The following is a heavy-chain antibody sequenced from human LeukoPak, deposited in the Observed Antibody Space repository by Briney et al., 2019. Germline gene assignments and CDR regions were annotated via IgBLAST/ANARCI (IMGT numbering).Heavy chain of an antibody. CDR3: ARIHEGEGMFDY. V-gene: IGHV3-74*01. CDR2: INSDDSRT. Sequence: PGGSLRLSCVASGFTFSAFWMHWVRQAPGKGLVWVSRINSDDSRTTYADSVKGRFTISGDNSKNTLYLQMNSLRAEDTAVYYCARIHEGEGMFDYWGQGTLVTVSS. J-gene: IGHJ4*02. CDR1: GFTFSAFW.